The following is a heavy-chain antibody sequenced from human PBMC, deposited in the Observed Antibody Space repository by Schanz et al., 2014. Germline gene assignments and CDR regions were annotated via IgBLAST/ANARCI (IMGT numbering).Heavy chain of an antibody. CDR3: AKDGAGGSWSYSADGDMDV. CDR2: ISGGGGTT. J-gene: IGHJ6*02. Sequence: EVHLLESGGGLVPPGGSLRLSCAASGFNFSDYAMCWVRQAPGKGLEWVSAISGGGGTTYYTDPEKGRFTISRDNSKSTLYLQMNSLRAEDTAVYYCAKDGAGGSWSYSADGDMDVWGQGTTVTVSS. CDR1: GFNFSDYA. D-gene: IGHD3-10*01. V-gene: IGHV3-23*01.